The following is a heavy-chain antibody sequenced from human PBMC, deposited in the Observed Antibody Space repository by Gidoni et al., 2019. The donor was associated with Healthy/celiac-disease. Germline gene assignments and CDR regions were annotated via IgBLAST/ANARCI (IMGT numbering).Heavy chain of an antibody. D-gene: IGHD6-19*01. CDR1: GFTFSSYE. Sequence: EVQLVESGGGLVQPGGSLRLSCAASGFTFSSYEMNWVRQAPGKGLEWVSYISSSGSTIYYADSVKGRFTISRDNAKNSLYLQMNSLRAEDTAVYYCARYGSSGWYYFDYWGQGTLFTVSS. CDR3: ARYGSSGWYYFDY. J-gene: IGHJ4*02. CDR2: ISSSGSTI. V-gene: IGHV3-48*03.